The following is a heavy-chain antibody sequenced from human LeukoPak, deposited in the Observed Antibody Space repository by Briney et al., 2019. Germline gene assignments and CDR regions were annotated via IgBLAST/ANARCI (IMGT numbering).Heavy chain of an antibody. CDR3: AELGITMIGGV. J-gene: IGHJ6*04. CDR2: ISYDGSNK. V-gene: IGHV3-30*18. Sequence: GGSLRLSCAASGFTFSSYGMHWVRQAPGKGLEWVAVISYDGSNKYYADSVKGRFTISRDNSKNTLYLQMNSLRTEDTAVYYCAELGITMIGGVWGKGTTVTISS. D-gene: IGHD3-10*02. CDR1: GFTFSSYG.